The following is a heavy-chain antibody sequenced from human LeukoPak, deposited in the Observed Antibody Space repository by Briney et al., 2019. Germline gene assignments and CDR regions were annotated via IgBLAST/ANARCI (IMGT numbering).Heavy chain of an antibody. V-gene: IGHV3-74*01. CDR2: INHDGSAT. J-gene: IGHJ4*02. Sequence: GESLILSCAASGXGFSGYWMHWVRQAPGKGQVLVSRINHDGSATIYADSVKGRFTFSRDNAKNTLHLQMNSLRVDDTAVYYCVREGAHIAAVGNYFDYWGQGTLVTVSS. CDR3: VREGAHIAAVGNYFDY. D-gene: IGHD6-13*01. CDR1: GXGFSGYW.